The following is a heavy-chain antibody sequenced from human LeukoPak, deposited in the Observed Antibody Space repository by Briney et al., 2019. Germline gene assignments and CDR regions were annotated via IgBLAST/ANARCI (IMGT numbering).Heavy chain of an antibody. D-gene: IGHD5-18*01. CDR1: GYTFTGYY. J-gene: IGHJ5*01. CDR2: INPDSGGT. V-gene: IGHV1-2*02. Sequence: ASVKVSCKASGYTFTGYYMHWVRQAPGQGLEWMGWINPDSGGTTYAQKFQGRVTMTRDTSTSTVYMELRSLRSEDTAVYYCARSRIQLWIDFWGQGTLVTVSS. CDR3: ARSRIQLWIDF.